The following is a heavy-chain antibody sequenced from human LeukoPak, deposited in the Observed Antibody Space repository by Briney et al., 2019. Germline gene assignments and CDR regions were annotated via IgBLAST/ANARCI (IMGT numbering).Heavy chain of an antibody. CDR3: AYSGSYDISKIDY. D-gene: IGHD1-26*01. CDR1: GGSISSSSYY. V-gene: IGHV4-39*01. Sequence: SETLSLTCTVSGGSISSSSYYWGWIRQPPGKGLEWIGSIYYSGSTYYNPSLKSRVTISVDTSKNQFSLKLSSVTAADTAVYYCAYSGSYDISKIDYWGQGTLVTVSS. J-gene: IGHJ4*02. CDR2: IYYSGST.